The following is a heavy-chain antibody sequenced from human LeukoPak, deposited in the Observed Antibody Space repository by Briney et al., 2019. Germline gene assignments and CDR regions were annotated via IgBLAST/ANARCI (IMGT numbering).Heavy chain of an antibody. Sequence: PGGSLRLSCAASGFTFSNYGMHWVRQAPGKGLEWVAFIRYDGSNKYYADSVKGRFTISRDNSKNTLYLQMNSLRAEDTAVYYCAKAGIVVVTHGDFDYWGQGTLVTVSS. J-gene: IGHJ4*02. V-gene: IGHV3-30*02. CDR3: AKAGIVVVTHGDFDY. D-gene: IGHD3-22*01. CDR1: GFTFSNYG. CDR2: IRYDGSNK.